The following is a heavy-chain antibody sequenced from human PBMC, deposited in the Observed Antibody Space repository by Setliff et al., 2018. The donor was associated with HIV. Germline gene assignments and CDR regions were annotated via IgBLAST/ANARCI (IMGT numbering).Heavy chain of an antibody. J-gene: IGHJ4*02. D-gene: IGHD1-26*01. CDR1: GFNFVNAW. Sequence: PGGSLRLSCATSGFNFVNAWMSRVRQAPGKGLECLGRIKTRADGGAADSAEPVKGRFTISRDDSKNTLYLQMNSLKTEDTAVYYCTTDHGEWELRSTQAHRSQTIDYWGQGTLVTVSS. CDR2: IKTRADGGAA. CDR3: TTDHGEWELRSTQAHRSQTIDY. V-gene: IGHV3-15*01.